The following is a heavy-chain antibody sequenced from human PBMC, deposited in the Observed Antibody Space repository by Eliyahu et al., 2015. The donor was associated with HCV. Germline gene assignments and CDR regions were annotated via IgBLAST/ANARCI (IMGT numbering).Heavy chain of an antibody. CDR2: IYHXGST. D-gene: IGHD4-23*01. CDR1: GGXIISSGNF. V-gene: IGHV4-39*01. Sequence: QLQLQESGPGLVTPSEXLXLXCTVSGGXIISSGNFWGWIRQPPGKGLGWXGSIYHXGSTYXNPSLKSRVTMSVDTSKNQMSLKLNSVSAADTGVYYCARSSGILRWPFDYWGQGTLVTVSS. J-gene: IGHJ4*02. CDR3: ARSSGILRWPFDY.